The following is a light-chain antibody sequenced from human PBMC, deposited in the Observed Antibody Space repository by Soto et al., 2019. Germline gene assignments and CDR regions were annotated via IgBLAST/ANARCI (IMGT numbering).Light chain of an antibody. J-gene: IGKJ1*01. CDR3: QQYRI. Sequence: EVVLTQSPGTLSLSPGERATLSCRASQSVSSTYLAWYQQKPGQAHRLLMYGASNRATGIPDRFSCSGSGTDFTLTLSRLEPEDYEVYYCQQYRIFAQATKVESK. V-gene: IGKV3-20*01. CDR1: QSVSSTY. CDR2: GAS.